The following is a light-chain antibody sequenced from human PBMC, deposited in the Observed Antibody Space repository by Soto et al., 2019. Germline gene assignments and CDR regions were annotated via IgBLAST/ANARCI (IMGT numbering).Light chain of an antibody. V-gene: IGKV1-5*01. J-gene: IGKJ1*01. CDR2: DVS. CDR1: QRISGW. Sequence: DIQMTQSPSTVSASEGDRVTITCRASQRISGWVAWYQQKPGKAPNLLMYDVSSLKRGVPSRFSGSGSETEFTLTISRVQPDDFATYYCQQYDSYWGTFGQGTKVEI. CDR3: QQYDSYWGT.